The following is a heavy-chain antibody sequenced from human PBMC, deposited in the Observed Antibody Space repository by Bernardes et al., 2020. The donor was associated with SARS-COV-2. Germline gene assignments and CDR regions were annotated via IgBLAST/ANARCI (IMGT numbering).Heavy chain of an antibody. V-gene: IGHV3-74*01. D-gene: IGHD3-16*01. CDR2: ISRSGGST. J-gene: IGHJ4*02. CDR1: GFTFSSYW. CDR3: TRGGGDEHNYVVGY. Sequence: GGSLRLSCAASGFTFSSYWMHWVRQAPGKGLVWVSHISRSGGSTYFADSVKGRFTISRDNAKNTVYLQMNSLRAEDTAVYYCTRGGGDEHNYVVGYWGQGTLVTVSS.